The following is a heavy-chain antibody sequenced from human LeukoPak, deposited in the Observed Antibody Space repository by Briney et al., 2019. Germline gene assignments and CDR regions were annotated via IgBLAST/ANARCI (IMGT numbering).Heavy chain of an antibody. J-gene: IGHJ6*02. CDR2: ISGSGGST. CDR3: AKVFPPKPSSIAAAGTVFYYYYGMDV. V-gene: IGHV3-23*01. Sequence: GGSLRLSCAASGFTFSSYAMSWVRQAPGKGLEWVSAISGSGGSTYYADSVKGRFTISRDNSKNTLYLQMNSLRAEDTAVYYCAKVFPPKPSSIAAAGTVFYYYYGMDVWGQGTTVTVSS. CDR1: GFTFSSYA. D-gene: IGHD6-13*01.